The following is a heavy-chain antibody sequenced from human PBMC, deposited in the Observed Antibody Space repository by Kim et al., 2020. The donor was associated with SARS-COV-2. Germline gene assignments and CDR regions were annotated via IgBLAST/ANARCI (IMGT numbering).Heavy chain of an antibody. CDR2: IIPIFGTA. CDR1: GGTFSSYA. D-gene: IGHD2-2*01. CDR3: AIYCSSTSNYYYYYMDV. Sequence: SVKVSCKASGGTFSSYAISWVRQAPGQGLEWMGGIIPIFGTANYAQKFQGRVTITADESTSTAYMELSSLRSEDTAVYYCAIYCSSTSNYYYYYMDVWGKGTTVTVSS. J-gene: IGHJ6*03. V-gene: IGHV1-69*13.